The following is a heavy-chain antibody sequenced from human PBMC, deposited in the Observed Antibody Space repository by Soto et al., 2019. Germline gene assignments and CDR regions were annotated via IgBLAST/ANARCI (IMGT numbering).Heavy chain of an antibody. CDR1: GFTFSSYA. V-gene: IGHV3-23*01. Sequence: EVQLLESGGGLLQPGGSQRLSCAASGFTFSSYAMICVRQAPGKGLEWVSSISPSGGSTYYADSVKGRFTISRDNSKNTLYLQMNSLRAEDTAVYYCTKTFFSGSGSYRGWFDPWGQGTLVTVSS. CDR3: TKTFFSGSGSYRGWFDP. CDR2: ISPSGGST. J-gene: IGHJ5*02. D-gene: IGHD3-10*01.